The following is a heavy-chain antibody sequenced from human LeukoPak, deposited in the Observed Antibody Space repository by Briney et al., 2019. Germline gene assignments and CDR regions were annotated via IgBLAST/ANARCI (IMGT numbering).Heavy chain of an antibody. D-gene: IGHD6-13*01. CDR3: ATQPKPSMYIAAAVTDY. CDR2: ISSSSSYI. V-gene: IGHV3-21*01. CDR1: GFTFSNYS. Sequence: GGSLRLSCAASGFTFSNYSMNWVRQAPGKGLEWVSSISSSSSYIYYADSVKGRFTISRDNAKNSLYLQMNSLRAEDTAVYYCATQPKPSMYIAAAVTDYWGQGTLVTVSS. J-gene: IGHJ4*02.